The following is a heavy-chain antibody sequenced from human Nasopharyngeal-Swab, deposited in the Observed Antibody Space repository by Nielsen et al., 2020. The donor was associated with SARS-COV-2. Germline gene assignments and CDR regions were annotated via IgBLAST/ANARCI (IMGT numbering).Heavy chain of an antibody. D-gene: IGHD3-22*01. Sequence: WIRQPPGKGLEWIGEINHSGSTNYNPSLKGRVTISVDTSKNQFSLKLSSVTAADTAVYYCARDRFSSGKDPWGQGTLVTVSS. J-gene: IGHJ5*02. CDR2: INHSGST. CDR3: ARDRFSSGKDP. V-gene: IGHV4-34*01.